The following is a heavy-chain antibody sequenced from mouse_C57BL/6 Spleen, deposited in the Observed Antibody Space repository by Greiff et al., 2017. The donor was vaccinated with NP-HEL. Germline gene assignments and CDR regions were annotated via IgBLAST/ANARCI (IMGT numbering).Heavy chain of an antibody. V-gene: IGHV1-55*01. CDR1: GYTFTSYW. J-gene: IGHJ3*01. D-gene: IGHD3-2*02. Sequence: QVQLQQSGAELVKPGASVKMSCKASGYTFTSYWITWVKQRPGQGLEWIGDIYPGSGSTNYNEKFKSKATLTVDTSSSTAYMQLSSLTSEDSAVYYCARDSSGYGGFAYWGQGTLVTVSA. CDR2: IYPGSGST. CDR3: ARDSSGYGGFAY.